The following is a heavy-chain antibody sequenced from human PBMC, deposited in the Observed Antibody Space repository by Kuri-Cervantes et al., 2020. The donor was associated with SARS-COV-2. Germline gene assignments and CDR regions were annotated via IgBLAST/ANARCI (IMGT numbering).Heavy chain of an antibody. D-gene: IGHD6-13*01. CDR1: GYSISSGYY. CDR2: SYHSGST. CDR3: ASLPGIAAAGGYGMDV. V-gene: IGHV4-38-2*01. Sequence: SQTLSLTCAVSGYSISSGYYWGWIRQPPGKGLEWIGSSYHSGSTYYNPSLKSRVTISVDTSKNQFSLKLSSVTAADTAVYYCASLPGIAAAGGYGMDVWGQGTMVTVSS. J-gene: IGHJ6*02.